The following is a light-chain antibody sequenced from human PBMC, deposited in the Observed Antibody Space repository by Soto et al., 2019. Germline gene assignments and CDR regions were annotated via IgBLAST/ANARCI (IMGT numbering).Light chain of an antibody. CDR1: QSISTY. V-gene: IGKV1-5*03. J-gene: IGKJ1*01. CDR2: KAS. CDR3: QQYNSYRWT. Sequence: DIQMTQSPSTPSASVGDRVTITCRASQSISTYLAWYQQKPGKAPKLLIYKASSLESGVPSRFSGSGSGTEFTLTISSLQPDDFATYYCQQYNSYRWTFGLGTKVE.